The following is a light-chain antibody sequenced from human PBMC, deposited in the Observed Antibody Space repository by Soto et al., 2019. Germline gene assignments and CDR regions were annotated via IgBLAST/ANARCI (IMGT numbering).Light chain of an antibody. CDR1: QSVSSSY. CDR3: QQYGSSPLT. J-gene: IGKJ3*01. V-gene: IGKV3-20*01. CDR2: DAA. Sequence: EMVLTQSPGTLSLSPGERATLSCRASQSVSSSYLAWYQQRPGQAPRLLIYDAANRANGIPDRFSGSGSGTDFTLTISRLEPVDFAVYYCQQYGSSPLTFGPGTKVEI.